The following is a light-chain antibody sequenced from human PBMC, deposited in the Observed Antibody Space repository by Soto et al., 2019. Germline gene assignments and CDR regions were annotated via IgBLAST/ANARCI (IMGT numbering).Light chain of an antibody. CDR3: LQYANSPFT. J-gene: IGKJ2*01. CDR1: QSLSSNY. V-gene: IGKV3-20*01. CDR2: GAS. Sequence: EIVLTQSPGTLPLSPGERATLSCRASQSLSSNYLVWYQQKPGQAPRPLIYGASSRATGIPDRFSGSGSGTDFTLSISRLEPEDFAVYYCLQYANSPFTFGQGTKLEIK.